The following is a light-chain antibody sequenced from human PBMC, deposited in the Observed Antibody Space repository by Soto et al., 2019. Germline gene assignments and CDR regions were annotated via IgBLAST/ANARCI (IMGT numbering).Light chain of an antibody. V-gene: IGLV1-40*01. CDR1: SSNLGAGYD. CDR2: GNR. Sequence: QAVVTQPPSVSGAPGQRVTLSCTGNSSNLGAGYDVHWYKQVPGAAPKLVIFGNRNRPSGVPERFSGSKSGTSASLAITGLPAEDEDDYYCQAYDYSLTASVFGGGTKLTVL. J-gene: IGLJ3*02. CDR3: QAYDYSLTASV.